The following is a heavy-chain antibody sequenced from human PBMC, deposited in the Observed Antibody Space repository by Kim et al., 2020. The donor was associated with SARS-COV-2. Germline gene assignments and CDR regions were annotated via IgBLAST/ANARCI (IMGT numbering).Heavy chain of an antibody. J-gene: IGHJ4*02. Sequence: GGSLRLSCAASGFTVSSNYMSWVRQAPGKGLEWVSVIYSGGSTYYADSVKGRFTISRDNSKNTLYLQMNSLRAEDTAVYYCAREVQGSGSPFDYWGQGTLVTVSS. CDR1: GFTVSSNY. V-gene: IGHV3-53*01. CDR2: IYSGGST. CDR3: AREVQGSGSPFDY. D-gene: IGHD1-26*01.